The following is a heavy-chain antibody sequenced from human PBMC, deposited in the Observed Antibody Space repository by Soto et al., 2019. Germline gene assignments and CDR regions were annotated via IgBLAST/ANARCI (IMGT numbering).Heavy chain of an antibody. Sequence: QEQLVESGGGVVQAGRSLRLSCAASGLTFNFFGIHWVRQAPGKGLEWVAVISYDGSEKYYADSVKGRFTMSRDNSKNMVYLEMSSLRPEDTSVYYCAKERRYSFDAFDIWGHGTMVTVSS. CDR3: AKERRYSFDAFDI. D-gene: IGHD5-12*01. J-gene: IGHJ3*02. V-gene: IGHV3-30*18. CDR1: GLTFNFFG. CDR2: ISYDGSEK.